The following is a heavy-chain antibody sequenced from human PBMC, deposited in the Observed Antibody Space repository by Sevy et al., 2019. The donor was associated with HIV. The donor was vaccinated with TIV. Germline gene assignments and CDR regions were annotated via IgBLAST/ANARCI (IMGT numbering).Heavy chain of an antibody. V-gene: IGHV4-4*02. Sequence: SETLSLTCAVSGGSISSTNWWSWVRQPPGKGLEWIGEVYDSGRTNYNPSLKSRVSISVDKAKNQFSGKRSSVTAADTAVYYCAREKTTAFAFDLWGQGALVTVSS. CDR1: GGSISSTNW. J-gene: IGHJ4*02. D-gene: IGHD4-17*01. CDR3: AREKTTAFAFDL. CDR2: VYDSGRT.